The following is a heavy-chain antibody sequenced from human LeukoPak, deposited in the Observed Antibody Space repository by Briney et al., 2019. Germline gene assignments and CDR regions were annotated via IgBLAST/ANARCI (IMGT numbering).Heavy chain of an antibody. CDR1: GFTFSSYA. J-gene: IGHJ5*02. CDR3: AKVTWGAAAYNWFDP. D-gene: IGHD6-13*01. Sequence: GGSLRLSCAASGFTFSSYAMSWVRQAPGKGLEWVPAISGSGGSTYYADSVKGRFTISRDNSKNTLYLQMNSLRAEDTAVYYCAKVTWGAAAYNWFDPWGQGTLVTVSS. CDR2: ISGSGGST. V-gene: IGHV3-23*01.